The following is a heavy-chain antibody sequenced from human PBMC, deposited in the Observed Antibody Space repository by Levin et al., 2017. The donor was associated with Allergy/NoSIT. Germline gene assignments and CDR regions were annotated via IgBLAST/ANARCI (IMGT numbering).Heavy chain of an antibody. V-gene: IGHV4-34*01. CDR1: GGSFSGYY. D-gene: IGHD2-2*02. Sequence: SETLSLTCAVYGGSFSGYYWSWIRQPPGKGLEWIGEINHSGSTNYNPSLKSRVTISVDTSKNQFSLKLSSVTAADTAVYYCARGGDIPSGANWFDPWGQGTLVTVSS. CDR3: ARGGDIPSGANWFDP. CDR2: INHSGST. J-gene: IGHJ5*02.